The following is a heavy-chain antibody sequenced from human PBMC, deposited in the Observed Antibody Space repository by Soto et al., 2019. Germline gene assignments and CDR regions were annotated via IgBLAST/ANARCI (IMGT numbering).Heavy chain of an antibody. CDR3: SRDGYYDSSGYLRKLDY. CDR1: GGALSSYY. V-gene: IGHV4-59*01. Sequence: PSETLSLTCTVSGGALSSYYWSWIRQPPGKGLEWIGYIYYSGSTKYNPSLKSRVTISVDTTKNQFSLKLSTVTAAGTAVYYCSRDGYYDSSGYLRKLDYWGQGTLVTVSS. CDR2: IYYSGST. D-gene: IGHD3-22*01. J-gene: IGHJ4*02.